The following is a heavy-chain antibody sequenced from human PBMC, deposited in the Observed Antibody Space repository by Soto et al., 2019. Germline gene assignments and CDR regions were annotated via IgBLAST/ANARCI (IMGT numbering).Heavy chain of an antibody. CDR2: INSDGSST. J-gene: IGHJ4*02. V-gene: IGHV3-74*01. CDR3: ARGGYCSGGSCYLDRKKNDY. CDR1: GFTFSSYW. D-gene: IGHD2-15*01. Sequence: GGSLRLSCAASGFTFSSYWMHWVRQAPGKGLVWVSRINSDGSSTSYADSVKGRFTISRDNAKNTLYLQMNSLRAEDTAVYYCARGGYCSGGSCYLDRKKNDYWGQGTLVTVSS.